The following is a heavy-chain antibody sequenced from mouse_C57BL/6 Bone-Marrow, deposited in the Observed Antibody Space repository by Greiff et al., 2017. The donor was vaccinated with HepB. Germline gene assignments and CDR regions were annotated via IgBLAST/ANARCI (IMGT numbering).Heavy chain of an antibody. CDR2: IRNKANGYTT. CDR1: GFTFTDYY. J-gene: IGHJ1*03. Sequence: EVQGVESGGGLVQPGGSLSLSCAASGFTFTDYYMSWVRQPPGKALEWLGFIRNKANGYTTEYSASVKGRFTISRDNSQSILYLQMNALRAEDSATYYCARYWGNYGNWYFDVWGTGTTVTVSS. V-gene: IGHV7-3*01. CDR3: ARYWGNYGNWYFDV. D-gene: IGHD2-1*01.